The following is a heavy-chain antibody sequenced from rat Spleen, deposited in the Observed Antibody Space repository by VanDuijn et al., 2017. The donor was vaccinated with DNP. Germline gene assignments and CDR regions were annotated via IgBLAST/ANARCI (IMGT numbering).Heavy chain of an antibody. CDR1: GFTFSNYG. J-gene: IGHJ2*01. CDR3: TTLNYYASLSGYFDY. CDR2: IVHDGSRT. Sequence: EVLLVESGGGLVQPGRSLKLSCAASGFTFSNYGMAWVRQAPKKGLEWVATIVHDGSRTYYQDSVKGRFTISRNNVNSILYLQMDSLRSEDTATYYCTTLNYYASLSGYFDYWGQGVMVTVSS. D-gene: IGHD1-12*01. V-gene: IGHV5S10*01.